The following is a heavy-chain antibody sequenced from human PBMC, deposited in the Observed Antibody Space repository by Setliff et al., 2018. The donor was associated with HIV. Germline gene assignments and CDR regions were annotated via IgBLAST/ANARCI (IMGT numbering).Heavy chain of an antibody. CDR3: ARKGWNAYEAFDY. Sequence: ETLSLTCAVYGGSLSGYYWSWIRQPPGKGLEWIGEISHSGSSYYNPSLKSRVTITIDTSKRQFSLKLTSVTAADTAIYYCARKGWNAYEAFDYWGQGTLVTVSS. CDR2: ISHSGSS. V-gene: IGHV4-34*01. D-gene: IGHD5-12*01. CDR1: GGSLSGYY. J-gene: IGHJ4*02.